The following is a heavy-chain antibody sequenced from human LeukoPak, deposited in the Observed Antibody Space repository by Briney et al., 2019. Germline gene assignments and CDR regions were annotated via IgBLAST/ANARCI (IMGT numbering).Heavy chain of an antibody. CDR2: VYSSGST. D-gene: IGHD4-11*01. CDR3: ARERTYSNYPYYFYYMDV. Sequence: SETLSLTCTVSGGAISRSTYYWGWIRQPPGKGLEWIGSVYSSGSTNYNPSLKSRVTISVDTSKNQFSLKLSSVTAADTAVYYCARERTYSNYPYYFYYMDVWGKGTTVTVSS. V-gene: IGHV4-39*07. CDR1: GGAISRSTYY. J-gene: IGHJ6*03.